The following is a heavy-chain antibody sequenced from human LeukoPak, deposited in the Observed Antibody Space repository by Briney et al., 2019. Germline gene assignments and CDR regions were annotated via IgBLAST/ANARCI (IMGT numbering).Heavy chain of an antibody. CDR1: GLTFSNYA. V-gene: IGHV3-64D*06. Sequence: GGSVRLLCSACGLTFSNYAMRWVRQAPGEGLEFVLFIAPSGGSTYYADTVKGRFNMSRDNSKNMLYLQMSSLRPQDTAVYYCVKLLVEMRVLLPYFDYWGQGALVTVSS. J-gene: IGHJ4*02. CDR3: VKLLVEMRVLLPYFDY. CDR2: IAPSGGST. D-gene: IGHD2-15*01.